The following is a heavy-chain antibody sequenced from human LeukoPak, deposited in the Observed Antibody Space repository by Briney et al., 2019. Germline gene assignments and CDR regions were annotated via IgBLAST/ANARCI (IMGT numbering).Heavy chain of an antibody. CDR3: AKVSWANYFDY. V-gene: IGHV3-48*01. D-gene: IGHD6-13*01. CDR1: GLTFSTYS. Sequence: GGSLRLSCGASGLTFSTYSMNWVRQAPGKGLEWVSYISSDSGARYYADSVKGRFTISRDNAKNSLYLQMNSLRAEDTAIYYCAKVSWANYFDYWGQGTLVTVSS. J-gene: IGHJ4*02. CDR2: ISSDSGAR.